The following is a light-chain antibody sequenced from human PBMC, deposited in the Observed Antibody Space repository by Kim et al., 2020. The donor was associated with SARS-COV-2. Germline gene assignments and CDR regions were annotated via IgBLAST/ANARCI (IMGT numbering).Light chain of an antibody. J-gene: IGKJ2*01. V-gene: IGKV3-20*01. CDR2: GAS. CDR3: QQYGSSPYT. Sequence: LSPGERATLSCRASQSVSSSYLAWYQQKPGQAPRLLIYGASSRATGIPDRFSGSGSGTDFTLTITSLEPEDFAVYYCQQYGSSPYTFGQGTKLEI. CDR1: QSVSSSY.